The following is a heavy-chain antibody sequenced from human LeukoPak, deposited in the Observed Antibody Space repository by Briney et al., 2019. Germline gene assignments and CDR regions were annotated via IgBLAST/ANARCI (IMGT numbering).Heavy chain of an antibody. D-gene: IGHD2-2*01. J-gene: IGHJ6*03. CDR3: AAIVVPAAKDYYYYYYMDV. CDR2: ISRSGRYI. CDR1: GFTFSSYC. Sequence: PGGSLRLSCAASGFTFSSYCMNWVRQAPGKGLEWVASISRSGRYIYYADSVEGRFTISRDNAKNSVYLQRNSLRGEDTAVYYCAAIVVPAAKDYYYYYYMDVCGKGTTVTVSS. V-gene: IGHV3-21*01.